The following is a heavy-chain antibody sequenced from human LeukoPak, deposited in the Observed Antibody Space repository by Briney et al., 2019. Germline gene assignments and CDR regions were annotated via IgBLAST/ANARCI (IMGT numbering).Heavy chain of an antibody. CDR3: ARASTITMIVVVAYFDY. J-gene: IGHJ4*02. CDR2: INPNSGGT. CDR1: GYTFTGYY. Sequence: ASVKVSCKASGYTFTGYYMHWVRQAPGQGLEWMGWINPNSGGTNYAQKFQGRVTMTRDTSISTAYMELSRLRSDDTAVYYCARASTITMIVVVAYFDYWGQGTLVTVSS. D-gene: IGHD3-22*01. V-gene: IGHV1-2*02.